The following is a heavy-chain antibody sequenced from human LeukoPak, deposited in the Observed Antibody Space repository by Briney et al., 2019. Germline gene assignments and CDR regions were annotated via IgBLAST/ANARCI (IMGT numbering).Heavy chain of an antibody. V-gene: IGHV3-48*03. J-gene: IGHJ4*02. Sequence: PGGSLRLSCAASGFRFSSYEINWVRQAPGKGLEWVSYISSSGSIMYSADSVKGRFTISRDNAKNSLYLQMNSLRAEDTAIYYCSGQYSSSSVVDYWGQGTLVTVSS. CDR3: SGQYSSSSVVDY. D-gene: IGHD6-6*01. CDR1: GFRFSSYE. CDR2: ISSSGSIM.